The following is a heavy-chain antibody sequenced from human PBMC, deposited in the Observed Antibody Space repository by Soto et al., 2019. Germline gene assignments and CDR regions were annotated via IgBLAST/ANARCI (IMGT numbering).Heavy chain of an antibody. Sequence: EVQLVESGGGLVKPGGSLRLSCAASGFSFNDAYMHWVRQAPGKGLEWVGRIKSSTDGGTTDYAAPVQGRFTISRDDSKNTLYLQMNSLKTEDTAVYYCTTDRGYWGQGTLVTVSS. CDR1: GFSFNDAY. CDR3: TTDRGY. V-gene: IGHV3-15*07. J-gene: IGHJ4*02. CDR2: IKSSTDGGTT.